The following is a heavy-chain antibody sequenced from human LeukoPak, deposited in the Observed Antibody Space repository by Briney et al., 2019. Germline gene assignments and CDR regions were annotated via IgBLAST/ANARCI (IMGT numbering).Heavy chain of an antibody. CDR1: GFTFSSYG. V-gene: IGHV3-30*03. CDR3: ATGYSSSWYPHYFDY. D-gene: IGHD6-13*01. CDR2: ISYDGSNK. Sequence: GRSLRLSCATSGFTFSSYGMHWVRLAPGKGLEWVAVISYDGSNKYSADSVKGRFTISRDNSKNTLYLQMNSLRAEDTAVYYCATGYSSSWYPHYFDYWGQGTLVTVSS. J-gene: IGHJ4*02.